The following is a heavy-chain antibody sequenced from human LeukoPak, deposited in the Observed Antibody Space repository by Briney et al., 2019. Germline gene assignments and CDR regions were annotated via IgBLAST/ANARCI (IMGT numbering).Heavy chain of an antibody. D-gene: IGHD6-19*01. Sequence: ASVKVCCKASGYTFTGYYMHWVRQAPGQGLEWMGWINPNSGGTNYAQKFQGRVTMTRDTSISTAYMELSRLRSDDTAVYYCARAGGPYSSGWSDYYYYYMDVWGKGTTVTVSS. V-gene: IGHV1-2*02. CDR2: INPNSGGT. J-gene: IGHJ6*03. CDR3: ARAGGPYSSGWSDYYYYYMDV. CDR1: GYTFTGYY.